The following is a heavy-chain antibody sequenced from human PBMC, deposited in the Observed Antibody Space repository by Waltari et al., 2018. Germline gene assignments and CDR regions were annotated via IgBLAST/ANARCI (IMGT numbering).Heavy chain of an antibody. CDR3: AKSSFNYDFVMAT. CDR2: FRNGGDTP. J-gene: IGHJ5*02. D-gene: IGHD3-3*01. Sequence: EVQLVESGGGLVKPGGSLRLSCAASGFTFSSYSMNWVRQAPGEGREWGSSFRNGGDTPFYADSVRGRFTISKYISKNTLFLDMIGLRGEDTATYYCAKSSFNYDFVMATWGQGALVTVSS. CDR1: GFTFSSYS. V-gene: IGHV3-23*04.